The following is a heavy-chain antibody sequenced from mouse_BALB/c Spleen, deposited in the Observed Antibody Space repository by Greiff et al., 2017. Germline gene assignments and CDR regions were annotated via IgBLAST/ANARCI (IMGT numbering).Heavy chain of an antibody. V-gene: IGHV14-1*02. CDR3: GSYYFDY. Sequence: VQLKQSGAELVRPGASVKLSCKASGFNIKDYYMHWVKQRPEQGLEWIGCIDPENGNTINDPKFQDKATITADTSSNTAYLQLSSLKSEDTAVYYCGSYYFDYWGQGTTLTVSS. CDR1: GFNIKDYY. J-gene: IGHJ2*01. D-gene: IGHD6-1*01. CDR2: IDPENGNT.